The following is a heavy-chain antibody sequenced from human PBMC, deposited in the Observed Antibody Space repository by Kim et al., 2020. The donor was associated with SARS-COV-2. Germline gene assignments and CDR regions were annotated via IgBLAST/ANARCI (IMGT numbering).Heavy chain of an antibody. CDR3: ARTLPDYDILAGYPTYFDY. J-gene: IGHJ4*02. D-gene: IGHD3-9*01. Sequence: SVKVSCKASGGTFSSYAISWVRQAPGQGLEWMGGIIPIFGTANYAQKFQGRVTITADESTSTAYMELSSLRSEDTAVYYCARTLPDYDILAGYPTYFDYWGQGTLVTVSS. CDR2: IIPIFGTA. CDR1: GGTFSSYA. V-gene: IGHV1-69*13.